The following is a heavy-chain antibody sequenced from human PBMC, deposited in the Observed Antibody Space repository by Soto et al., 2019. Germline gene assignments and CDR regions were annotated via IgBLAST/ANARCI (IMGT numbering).Heavy chain of an antibody. J-gene: IGHJ5*02. D-gene: IGHD4-17*01. CDR1: GFTFSSYG. V-gene: IGHV3-30*03. Sequence: QVQLVASGGGVVQPGRSLRLSCAASGFTFSSYGMHWVRQAPGKGLEWVAVISYDGSNKYYADSVKGRFTISRDNSKNTLYLQMNSLRAEDTAVYYCAMPMTTDSSWGQGTLVTVSS. CDR3: AMPMTTDSS. CDR2: ISYDGSNK.